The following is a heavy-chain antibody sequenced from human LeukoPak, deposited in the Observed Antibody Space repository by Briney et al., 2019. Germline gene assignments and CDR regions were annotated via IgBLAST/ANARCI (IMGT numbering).Heavy chain of an antibody. Sequence: GGSLRLSRAASGFTFSSYAMHWVRQAPGKGLEWVAVISYDGSNKYYADSVKGRFTISRDNSKNTLYLQMNSLRAEDTAVYYCARDQHSSGWHRHEIDYWGQGTLVTVSS. CDR2: ISYDGSNK. J-gene: IGHJ4*02. D-gene: IGHD6-19*01. V-gene: IGHV3-30-3*01. CDR3: ARDQHSSGWHRHEIDY. CDR1: GFTFSSYA.